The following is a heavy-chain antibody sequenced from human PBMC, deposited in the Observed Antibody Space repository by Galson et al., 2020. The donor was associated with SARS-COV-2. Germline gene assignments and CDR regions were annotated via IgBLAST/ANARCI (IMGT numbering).Heavy chain of an antibody. D-gene: IGHD3-3*01. CDR3: ARGKCSTIFGVVINDALDI. J-gene: IGHJ3*02. CDR2: INHSGST. Sequence: SETLSLTCAVYGGSFSGYYWSWIRQPPGKGLEWIGEINHSGSTNYNPSLKSRVTISVDTSKNQFSLKRSSVTAADTAVYYCARGKCSTIFGVVINDALDIWGQGTMVTVSS. V-gene: IGHV4-34*01. CDR1: GGSFSGYY.